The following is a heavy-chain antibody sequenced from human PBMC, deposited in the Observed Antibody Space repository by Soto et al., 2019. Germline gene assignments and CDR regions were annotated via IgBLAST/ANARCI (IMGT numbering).Heavy chain of an antibody. D-gene: IGHD3-22*01. Sequence: QVQLVQSGAEVRNPGSSGRVSCKDSGGSFNRHTISWVRQAPGQGLACMGGIIPIFGTANHAQKFQGRVTIIADESPSTDYMDLSSMRSDDTALYCDARGWGYDSTDYYYAYWGQGTLVIVSS. J-gene: IGHJ4*02. CDR3: ARGWGYDSTDYYYAY. V-gene: IGHV1-69*01. CDR1: GGSFNRHT. CDR2: IIPIFGTA.